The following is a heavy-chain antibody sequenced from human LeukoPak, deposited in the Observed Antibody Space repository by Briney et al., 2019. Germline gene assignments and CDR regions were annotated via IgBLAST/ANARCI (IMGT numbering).Heavy chain of an antibody. J-gene: IGHJ4*02. V-gene: IGHV4-39*01. CDR2: IYYIGST. CDR3: APLLKDYYDSSGPLLDY. Sequence: SETLSLTCSVSGGSISTSSYYWSWIRQPPGKGLEWIGSIYYIGSTYYNPSLTGRVTISADTSKNQFSLKLSSVAAADTAVYYCAPLLKDYYDSSGPLLDYWGQGTLVTVSS. CDR1: GGSISTSSYY. D-gene: IGHD3-22*01.